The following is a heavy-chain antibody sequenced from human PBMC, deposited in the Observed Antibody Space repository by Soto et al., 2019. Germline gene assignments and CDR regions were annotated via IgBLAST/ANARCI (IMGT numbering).Heavy chain of an antibody. Sequence: QVQLEQSGAEVKKPGSSVKVSCKASGGSFSNAAISWVRQAPGQGLEWMGGIMPIFRTPDYAQKFQGRVTITADESTSTAYMELSGMRSDDTAIYYCARDKDRLQSGGNSCSTLDVWGQGTTVTVSS. CDR3: ARDKDRLQSGGNSCSTLDV. D-gene: IGHD6-25*01. V-gene: IGHV1-69*12. J-gene: IGHJ6*02. CDR1: GGSFSNAA. CDR2: IMPIFRTP.